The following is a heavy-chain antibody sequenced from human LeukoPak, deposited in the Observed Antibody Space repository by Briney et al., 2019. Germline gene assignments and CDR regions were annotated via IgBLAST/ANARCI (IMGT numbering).Heavy chain of an antibody. J-gene: IGHJ4*02. CDR2: INPSGGST. CDR3: ARASDSSGWYFSIVYFDY. CDR1: GYTFTSYY. Sequence: ASVKVSCKASGYTFTSYYMHWVRQAPGQGLEWMGIINPSGGSTSYAQKFQGRVTMTRDMSTGTVYVELSSLRSEDTAVYYCARASDSSGWYFSIVYFDYWGQGTLVTVSS. D-gene: IGHD6-19*01. V-gene: IGHV1-46*01.